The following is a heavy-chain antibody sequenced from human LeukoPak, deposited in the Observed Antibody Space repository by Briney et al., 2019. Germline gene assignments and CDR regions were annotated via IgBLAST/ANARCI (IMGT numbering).Heavy chain of an antibody. CDR2: INTDTGNP. Sequence: ASVKVSCKASGYTFTNYAMNWVRQVPGQGLEWMGWINTDTGNPTYAQGFTGRLVFSLDTSVSTAYLQISSLKAEDTALYYCGRGADFWSALIDHWGQGTLVQVSS. D-gene: IGHD3-3*01. CDR1: GYTFTNYA. V-gene: IGHV7-4-1*02. J-gene: IGHJ4*02. CDR3: GRGADFWSALIDH.